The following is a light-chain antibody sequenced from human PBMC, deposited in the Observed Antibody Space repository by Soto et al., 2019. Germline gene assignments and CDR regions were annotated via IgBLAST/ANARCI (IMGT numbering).Light chain of an antibody. CDR1: SGHSSYA. J-gene: IGLJ1*01. CDR2: LNSDGSH. Sequence: QPVLTQSPSASASLGASVKLTCTLSSGHSSYAIAWHQQQPEKGPRYLMKLNSDGSHSKGDGIPDRFSGSSSGAERYLTIASLQSEDEADYYCQTWGTGIDFGTGTKLTV. V-gene: IGLV4-69*01. CDR3: QTWGTGID.